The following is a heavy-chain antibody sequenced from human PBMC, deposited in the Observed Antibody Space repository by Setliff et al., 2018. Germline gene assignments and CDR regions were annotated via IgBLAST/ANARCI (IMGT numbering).Heavy chain of an antibody. D-gene: IGHD6-25*01. J-gene: IGHJ3*01. Sequence: PGGSLRLSCAASGFTFSTYSMHWVRQAPGKGLEWVSSISDSSIYIYYVDSVKGRFTISRDNAKNSLYLQMDSLRAEETAVYYCARSPANGGHDAFDVWGQGTMVTVSS. CDR2: ISDSSIYI. CDR1: GFTFSTYS. V-gene: IGHV3-21*04. CDR3: ARSPANGGHDAFDV.